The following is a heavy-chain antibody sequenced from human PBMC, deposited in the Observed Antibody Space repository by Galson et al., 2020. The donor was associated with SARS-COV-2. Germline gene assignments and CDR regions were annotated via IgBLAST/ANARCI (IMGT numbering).Heavy chain of an antibody. Sequence: SETLSLTCIVSGDSVTSRSYFWAWIRQPPGKGLEWIGSSHYTGKVSYTPSLKGRVTISVDTSENQFSLRLNSVTAADTAVYYWARQSMAIELWLEGGDWFDPWGQGTLVTVSS. V-gene: IGHV4-39*01. CDR2: SHYTGKV. J-gene: IGHJ5*02. CDR3: ARQSMAIELWLEGGDWFDP. D-gene: IGHD5-18*01. CDR1: GDSVTSRSYF.